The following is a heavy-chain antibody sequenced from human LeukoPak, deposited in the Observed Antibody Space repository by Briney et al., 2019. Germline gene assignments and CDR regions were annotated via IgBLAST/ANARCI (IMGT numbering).Heavy chain of an antibody. D-gene: IGHD2-2*01. Sequence: SETLSLTCTVSGYSVSSGYYWGWIRQPPGKGLEWIGSIYHSGSTYYNPSLKSRVTISVDTSKNQFSLELSSVTAADTAVYYCARSSTSTPFDPWGQGTLVTVSS. CDR1: GYSVSSGYY. J-gene: IGHJ5*02. CDR3: ARSSTSTPFDP. V-gene: IGHV4-38-2*02. CDR2: IYHSGST.